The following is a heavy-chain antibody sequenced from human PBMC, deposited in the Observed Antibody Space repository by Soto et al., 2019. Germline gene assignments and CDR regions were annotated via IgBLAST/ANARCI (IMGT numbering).Heavy chain of an antibody. CDR3: ARGWSTVVDY. Sequence: VQLVESGGGLVQPGGSLRLSCAASGFTFSTFTMNWVRQAPGKGLEWVSAITSYSGSVHYASSVRGRFTISRDNDNKSLFLQMGSLIVEDTAVYFCARGWSTVVDYWGQGNLVTVSA. V-gene: IGHV3-21*02. J-gene: IGHJ4*02. CDR1: GFTFSTFT. CDR2: ITSYSGSV. D-gene: IGHD2-15*01.